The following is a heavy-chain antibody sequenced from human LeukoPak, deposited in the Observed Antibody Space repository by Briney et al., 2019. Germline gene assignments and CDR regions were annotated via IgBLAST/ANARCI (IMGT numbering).Heavy chain of an antibody. CDR1: GGSISSGSYY. Sequence: SETLSLTCTVSGGSISSGSYYWSWIRQPAGKGLEWIGRIYTSGSTNYNPSLKSRVTISVDTSKNQFSLKLSSVTAADPSVYYCAREAFGGVIAPCFDYWGQGTLVTVSS. J-gene: IGHJ4*02. D-gene: IGHD3-16*02. CDR2: IYTSGST. V-gene: IGHV4-61*02. CDR3: AREAFGGVIAPCFDY.